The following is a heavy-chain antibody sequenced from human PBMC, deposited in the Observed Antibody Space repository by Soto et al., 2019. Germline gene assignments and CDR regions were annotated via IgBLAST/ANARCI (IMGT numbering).Heavy chain of an antibody. D-gene: IGHD3-22*01. CDR1: GGAFSSYA. CDR3: ASKYYYDSSGYYPYYYYYYGMDV. CDR2: IIPIFGTA. J-gene: IGHJ6*02. Sequence: SVKVSCKASGGAFSSYAISWVRQAPGQGLEWMGGIIPIFGTANYAQKFQGRVTITADKSTSTAYMELSSLRSEDTAVYYCASKYYYDSSGYYPYYYYYYGMDVWGQGTTVTVSS. V-gene: IGHV1-69*06.